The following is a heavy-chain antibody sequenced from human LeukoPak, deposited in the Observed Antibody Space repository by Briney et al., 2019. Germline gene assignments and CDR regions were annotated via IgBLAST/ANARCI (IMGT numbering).Heavy chain of an antibody. V-gene: IGHV1-69*13. D-gene: IGHD5-24*01. CDR2: IIPIFGTA. CDR3: ARDRSTRYYYMDV. J-gene: IGHJ6*03. CDR1: GGTFSSYA. Sequence: SVKVSCTASGGTFSSYAISWVRQAPGQGLEWMGGIIPIFGTANYAQKFQGRVTITADASTSTAYMELSSLRSEDTAVYYCARDRSTRYYYMDVWGKGTTVTASS.